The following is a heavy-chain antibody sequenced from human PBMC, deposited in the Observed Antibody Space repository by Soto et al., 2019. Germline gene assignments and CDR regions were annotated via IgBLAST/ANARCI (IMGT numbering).Heavy chain of an antibody. J-gene: IGHJ3*02. CDR3: ASHPDYDSSGYYSLAAFDI. V-gene: IGHV4-39*01. Sequence: SETLTLTCTVSGGSISSSSYHWGWIRQPPGKGLEWIGSIYYSGSTYYNPSLKSRVTISVDTSKNQFSLKLSSVTAADTAVYYCASHPDYDSSGYYSLAAFDIWGLGTMVTVSS. D-gene: IGHD3-22*01. CDR2: IYYSGST. CDR1: GGSISSSSYH.